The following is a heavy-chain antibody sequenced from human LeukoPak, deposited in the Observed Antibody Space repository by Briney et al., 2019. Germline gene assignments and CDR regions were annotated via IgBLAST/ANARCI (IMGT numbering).Heavy chain of an antibody. CDR2: IKQDGSEK. J-gene: IGHJ4*02. V-gene: IGHV3-7*01. Sequence: GGSLRLSCAASGFSLSNYWMNWVRQAPGKGLEWVANIKQDGSEKNYVDSVKGRFSISRDNAKNSLILQMNSLRDEDTAVYYCARGVWAPFDFWGQGTLVSVSS. CDR1: GFSLSNYW. D-gene: IGHD7-27*01. CDR3: ARGVWAPFDF.